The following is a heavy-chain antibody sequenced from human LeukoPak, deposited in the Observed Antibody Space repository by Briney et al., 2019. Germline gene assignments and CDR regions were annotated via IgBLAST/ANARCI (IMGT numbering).Heavy chain of an antibody. D-gene: IGHD3-22*01. Sequence: PSETLSLTCTVSGGSISGSSNYWGWLRQPPGKGLQWIRSIYYSGSTHYNPSLKSRVTISVDTSKNQFSLKLNSVTAADTAVYYCARDDTLDYYDSSGLSIWGQGTPVTVSS. CDR1: GGSISGSSNY. V-gene: IGHV4-39*07. CDR3: ARDDTLDYYDSSGLSI. J-gene: IGHJ4*02. CDR2: IYYSGST.